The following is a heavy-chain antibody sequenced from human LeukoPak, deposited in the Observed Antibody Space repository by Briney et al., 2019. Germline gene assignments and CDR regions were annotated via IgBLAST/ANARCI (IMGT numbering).Heavy chain of an antibody. CDR3: ARRVGFYGSGSLNYFDP. Sequence: PSETLSLTCTVSGGSIGSSSYYWGWIRQPPGKGLGWIGSNCRTGSTYYSASLKSRVSISVDTSKNHIALKLTSVTAADTAVYFCARRVGFYGSGSLNYFDPWGQGILVSVSS. D-gene: IGHD3-10*01. J-gene: IGHJ5*01. CDR1: GGSIGSSSYY. V-gene: IGHV4-39*02. CDR2: NCRTGST.